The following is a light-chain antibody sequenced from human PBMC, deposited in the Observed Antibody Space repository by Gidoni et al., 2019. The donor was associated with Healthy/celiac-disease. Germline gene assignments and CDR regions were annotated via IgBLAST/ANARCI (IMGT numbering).Light chain of an antibody. CDR3: QQRSNWPALT. CDR2: DAS. J-gene: IGKJ4*01. V-gene: IGKV3-11*01. CDR1: QSVRSY. Sequence: PTSSLFPGERATLSCRASQSVRSYLAWYQQKPGQAPRLLIYDASNRATGIPARFSGSGSGTDFTLTISSLEPEDFAVYYCQQRSNWPALTFGGXTKVEIK.